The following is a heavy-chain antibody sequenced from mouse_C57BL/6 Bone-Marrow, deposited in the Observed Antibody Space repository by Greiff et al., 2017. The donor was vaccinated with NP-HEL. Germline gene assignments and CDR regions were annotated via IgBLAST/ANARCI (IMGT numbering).Heavy chain of an antibody. D-gene: IGHD2-5*01. J-gene: IGHJ3*01. V-gene: IGHV1-81*01. CDR3: ARRYYSNSWFAY. CDR1: GYTFTSYG. Sequence: VQLQQSGAELARPGASVKLSCKASGYTFTSYGISWVKQRTGQGLEWIGEIYPRSGNTYYNEKFKGKATLTADKSSSTAYMELRSLTSEDSAVYFCARRYYSNSWFAYWGQGTLVTVSA. CDR2: IYPRSGNT.